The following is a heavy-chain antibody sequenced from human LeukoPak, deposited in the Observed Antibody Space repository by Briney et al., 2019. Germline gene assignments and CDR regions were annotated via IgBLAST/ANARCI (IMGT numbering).Heavy chain of an antibody. CDR2: IYYSGST. Sequence: PSETLSLTCTVSGGSTSTYCWSWIRQPPGKGLEWLGYIYYSGSTSHNPSLKSRVTISVDTSKNQFSLKLSSVTAADTAVYYCARYSNYGSGYYGMDVWGQGTTVTVSS. J-gene: IGHJ6*02. V-gene: IGHV4-59*01. CDR1: GGSTSTYC. D-gene: IGHD4-11*01. CDR3: ARYSNYGSGYYGMDV.